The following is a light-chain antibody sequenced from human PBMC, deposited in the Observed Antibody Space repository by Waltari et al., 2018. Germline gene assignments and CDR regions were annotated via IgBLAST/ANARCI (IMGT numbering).Light chain of an antibody. CDR2: DAS. Sequence: EIVLTQSPATLSLSPGERATLSCRASQTVGSYLAWYQQKPGQAPRLLIYDASTRATGIPARFSGSGSGTDFTLTISSLQPEDFATYYCQQSYITAYTFGQGTKVEIQ. V-gene: IGKV3-11*01. CDR1: QTVGSY. CDR3: QQSYITAYT. J-gene: IGKJ2*01.